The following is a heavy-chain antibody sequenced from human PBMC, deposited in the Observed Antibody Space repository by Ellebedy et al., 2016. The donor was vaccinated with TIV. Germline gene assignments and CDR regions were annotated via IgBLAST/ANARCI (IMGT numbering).Heavy chain of an antibody. CDR1: GFTFSDYG. D-gene: IGHD1-26*01. Sequence: PGGSLRLSCAASGFTFSDYGMHWIRQAPGKGLEWVAVIGYDVSNKYYADSVKGRFTVSRDSSKDTLYLELNSLRGEDTAVYYCAKDAKENAKGSWEYDYWGQGTLVTVSS. J-gene: IGHJ4*02. CDR2: IGYDVSNK. CDR3: AKDAKENAKGSWEYDY. V-gene: IGHV3-33*06.